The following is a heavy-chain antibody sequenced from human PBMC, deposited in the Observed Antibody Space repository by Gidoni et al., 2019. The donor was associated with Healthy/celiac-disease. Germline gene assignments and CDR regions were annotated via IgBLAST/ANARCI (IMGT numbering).Heavy chain of an antibody. CDR2: INHSGST. CDR3: ARGVKYQLLLGWDY. Sequence: QVQLQQLGAGLLKPSETLSLTCAVNGGSFSGYYWSWLRQPPGKGLDWFGEINHSGSTNYNPSLKSRVTISVDTSKNQFSLKLRSVTASDTAVYYCARGVKYQLLLGWDYWGQGTLVTVSS. D-gene: IGHD2-2*01. J-gene: IGHJ4*02. V-gene: IGHV4-34*01. CDR1: GGSFSGYY.